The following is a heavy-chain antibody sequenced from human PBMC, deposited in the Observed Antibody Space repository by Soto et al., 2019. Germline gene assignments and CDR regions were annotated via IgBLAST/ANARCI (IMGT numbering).Heavy chain of an antibody. CDR1: DYYFPGYN. CDR2: INPNSGVP. J-gene: IGHJ4*02. V-gene: IGHV1-2*02. CDR3: ARTDGYEIEY. Sequence: ASVKVSCKAYDYYFPGYNIHWVRQAPGQGLEWMGWINPNSGVPTYAPKFQGRVTLTRDPSITTVYLQWSSLKAPDTALYYCARTDGYEIEYWGQGTLVTVSS. D-gene: IGHD2-21*01.